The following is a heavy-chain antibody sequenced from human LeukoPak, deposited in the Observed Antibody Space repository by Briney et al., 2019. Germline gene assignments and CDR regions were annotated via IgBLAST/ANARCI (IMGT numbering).Heavy chain of an antibody. J-gene: IGHJ3*02. Sequence: SETLSLTCAAYGGSFSGYYWSWIRQPPGNGLEWIGEINHSGSTNYNPSLKSRVTISVDTSKNQFSLKLSSVTAADTAVYYCARYLYSSSWFGSDDAFDIWGQGTMVTVSS. CDR2: INHSGST. D-gene: IGHD6-13*01. V-gene: IGHV4-34*01. CDR1: GGSFSGYY. CDR3: ARYLYSSSWFGSDDAFDI.